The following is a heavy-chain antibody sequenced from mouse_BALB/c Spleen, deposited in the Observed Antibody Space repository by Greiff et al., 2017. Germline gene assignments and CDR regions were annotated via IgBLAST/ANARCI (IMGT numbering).Heavy chain of an antibody. Sequence: VQLQESGPGLVAPSQSLSITCTVSGFSLTSYGVHWVRQPPGKGLEWLGVIWAGGSTNYNSALMSRLSISKDNSKSQVFLKMNSLQTDDTAMYYCARASYGNLDYWGQGTTLTVSS. CDR2: IWAGGST. V-gene: IGHV2-9*02. CDR3: ARASYGNLDY. CDR1: GFSLTSYG. J-gene: IGHJ2*01. D-gene: IGHD2-1*01.